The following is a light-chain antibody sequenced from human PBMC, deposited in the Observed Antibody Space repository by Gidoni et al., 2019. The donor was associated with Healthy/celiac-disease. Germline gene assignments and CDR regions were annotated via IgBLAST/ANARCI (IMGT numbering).Light chain of an antibody. CDR2: GAS. J-gene: IGKJ2*01. Sequence: ERVLTQSPGTLSLSPGERATLSCRASQSVSSSYLAWYQQKPGQAPRLLIYGASSRATGIPDRFSGSGSGTDFTLTISRLEPDDFAVYYCQQYGSSPNTFGQGTKLEIK. CDR1: QSVSSSY. CDR3: QQYGSSPNT. V-gene: IGKV3-20*01.